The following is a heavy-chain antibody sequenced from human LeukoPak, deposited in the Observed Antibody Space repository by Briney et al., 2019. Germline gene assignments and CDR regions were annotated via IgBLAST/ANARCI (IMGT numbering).Heavy chain of an antibody. CDR2: INPNSGGT. J-gene: IGHJ4*02. Sequence: GASVQVSCKASGYTFTGYYMHWVRQAPGEGLEWMGWINPNSGGTNYAQKFQGRVTMTRDTSISTAYMELSRLRSDDTAVYYCAREGHSGSSIDYWGQGTLVTVSS. CDR3: AREGHSGSSIDY. CDR1: GYTFTGYY. D-gene: IGHD1-26*01. V-gene: IGHV1-2*02.